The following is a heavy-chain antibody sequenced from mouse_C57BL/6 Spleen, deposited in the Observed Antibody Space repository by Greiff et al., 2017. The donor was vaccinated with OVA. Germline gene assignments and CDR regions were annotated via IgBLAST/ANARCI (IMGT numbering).Heavy chain of an antibody. CDR2: IDPETGGT. CDR3: TRRAPHYAMDY. D-gene: IGHD3-3*01. Sequence: VKLQQSGAELVRPGASVTLSCKASGYTFTDYEMHWVKQTPVHGLEWIGAIDPETGGTAYNQKFKGKAILTADKSSSTAYMELRSLTSEDSAVYYCTRRAPHYAMDYWGQGTSVTVSS. V-gene: IGHV1-15*01. CDR1: GYTFTDYE. J-gene: IGHJ4*01.